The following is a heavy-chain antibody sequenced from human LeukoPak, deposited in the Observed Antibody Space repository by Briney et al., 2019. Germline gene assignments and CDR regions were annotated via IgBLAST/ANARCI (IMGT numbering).Heavy chain of an antibody. D-gene: IGHD2-15*01. Sequence: GGSLRLSCAASGFTFSSYGMHWVRQAPGKGLEWVAVISYDGSNKYYADSVKGRFTISRDNSKNTLYLQMNSLRAEDTAVYYCAKRQLKDIVVVVAATLGAFDIWGQGTMVTVSS. J-gene: IGHJ3*02. CDR2: ISYDGSNK. V-gene: IGHV3-30*18. CDR1: GFTFSSYG. CDR3: AKRQLKDIVVVVAATLGAFDI.